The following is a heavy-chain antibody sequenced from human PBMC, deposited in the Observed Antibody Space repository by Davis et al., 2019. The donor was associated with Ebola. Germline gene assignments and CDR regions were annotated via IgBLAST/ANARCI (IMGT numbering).Heavy chain of an antibody. J-gene: IGHJ4*02. V-gene: IGHV4-34*01. CDR2: INHSGST. CDR3: ARASYGGNSGQRY. CDR1: GGSFSSYY. D-gene: IGHD4-23*01. Sequence: SETLSLTCAVYGGSFSSYYWSWIRQPPGKGLEWIGTINHSGSTNYNPSLKSRVTISVDTSKNQFSLKLSSVTAADTAVYYCARASYGGNSGQRYWGQGTLVTVSS.